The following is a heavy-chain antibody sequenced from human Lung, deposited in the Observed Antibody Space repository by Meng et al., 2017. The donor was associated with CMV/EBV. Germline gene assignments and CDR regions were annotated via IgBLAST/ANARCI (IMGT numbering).Heavy chain of an antibody. V-gene: IGHV2-70D*14. CDR2: IDWDDDK. J-gene: IGHJ3*02. Sequence: GPXLVXPTQTLTLTCSFSGFLLSATGMRVSWIRQPPGGALEWLARIDWDDDKFYSPSLKTRLSISKDTSKNQVVLRMTNMDPVDTATYYCARIDFWSGIDVFDIWGQG. D-gene: IGHD3-3*01. CDR3: ARIDFWSGIDVFDI. CDR1: GFLLSATGMR.